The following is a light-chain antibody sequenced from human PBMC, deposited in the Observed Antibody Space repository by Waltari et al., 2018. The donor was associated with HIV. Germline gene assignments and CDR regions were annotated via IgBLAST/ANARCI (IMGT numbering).Light chain of an antibody. CDR2: QDS. CDR1: KLGDKY. Sequence: SYELTQPPSVSVSPGQTASITCSGDKLGDKYACWYQQKPGQSPVLVIYQDSNGPSGIPERFSGSNSGNTATLTISGTQAMDEADYYCQAWDSSTGVFGGGTKLTVL. V-gene: IGLV3-1*01. J-gene: IGLJ2*01. CDR3: QAWDSSTGV.